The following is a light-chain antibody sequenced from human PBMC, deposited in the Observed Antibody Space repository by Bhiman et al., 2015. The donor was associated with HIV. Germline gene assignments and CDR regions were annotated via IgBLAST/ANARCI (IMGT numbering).Light chain of an antibody. CDR2: GNS. CDR3: CSYVFSSLRV. Sequence: QSVLTQPPSVSGAPGQRVTISCTGSSSNIGAGYDVHWYLQLPGTAPKLLIYGNSNRPSGVPDRFSGSKSGNTASLAISGLQAEDEADYYCCSYVFSSLRVFGSGTKVTVL. J-gene: IGLJ1*01. CDR1: SSNIGAGYD. V-gene: IGLV1-40*01.